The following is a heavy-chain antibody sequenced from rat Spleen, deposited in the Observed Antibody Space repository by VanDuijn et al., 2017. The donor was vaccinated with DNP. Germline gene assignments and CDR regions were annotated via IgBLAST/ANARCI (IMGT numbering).Heavy chain of an antibody. J-gene: IGHJ4*01. CDR2: ISYEGSTT. D-gene: IGHD1-11*01. CDR1: GFTFSDFY. Sequence: EVQLVESGGGLVQPGRSLKLSCAASGFTFSDFYMAWVRQAPKKGLEWVASISYEGSTTFYGDSVKGRCTISRDNAKSTLYLQMDSLRSEDTATYYCATFEGRDAWGRGTSVTVSS. V-gene: IGHV5-22*01. CDR3: ATFEGRDA.